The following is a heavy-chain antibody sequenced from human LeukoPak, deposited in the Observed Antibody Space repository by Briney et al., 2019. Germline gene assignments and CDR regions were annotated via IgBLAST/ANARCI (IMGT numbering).Heavy chain of an antibody. J-gene: IGHJ6*02. Sequence: GGSLRLSCAASGFTFSSYSMNWVRQAPGKGLEWVSSISSSSSYIYYADSVKGRFTISRDNAKNSLYLQMNSLRAEDTAVYYCARDAAHYDILTGYSSGGMDVWGQGTTVTVSS. CDR2: ISSSSSYI. V-gene: IGHV3-21*01. CDR1: GFTFSSYS. D-gene: IGHD3-9*01. CDR3: ARDAAHYDILTGYSSGGMDV.